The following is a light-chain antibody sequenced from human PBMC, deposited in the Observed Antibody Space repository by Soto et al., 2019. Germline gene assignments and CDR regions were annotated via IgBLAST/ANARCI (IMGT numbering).Light chain of an antibody. Sequence: QSALTQPASVSGSPGQSITISCTGTSSDVGGYNYVSWYQQHPGKAPKLMIYDVSNRPSGVSNRFSGSKSGNTASLTISGLQAEDEADYYCSSYTSSSTEVVFGGETNVTVL. CDR1: SSDVGGYNY. V-gene: IGLV2-14*01. CDR2: DVS. CDR3: SSYTSSSTEVV. J-gene: IGLJ2*01.